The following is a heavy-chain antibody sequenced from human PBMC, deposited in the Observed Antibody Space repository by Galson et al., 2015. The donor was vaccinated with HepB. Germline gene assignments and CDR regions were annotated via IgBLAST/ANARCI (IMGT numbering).Heavy chain of an antibody. J-gene: IGHJ5*02. D-gene: IGHD1-7*01. Sequence: SVKVSCKASGYTFTSYGISWVRQAPGQGLEWMGWISAYNGNTNYAQKFQGRVTITADKSTSTAYMELSSLRSEDTAVYYCARGTNPGTTIGWFDPWGQGTLVTVSS. CDR3: ARGTNPGTTIGWFDP. CDR2: ISAYNGNT. CDR1: GYTFTSYG. V-gene: IGHV1-18*01.